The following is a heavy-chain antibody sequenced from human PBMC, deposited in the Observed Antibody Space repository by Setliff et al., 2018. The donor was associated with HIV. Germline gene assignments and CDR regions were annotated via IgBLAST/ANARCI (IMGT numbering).Heavy chain of an antibody. CDR1: GYIFTGDA. D-gene: IGHD3-16*01. Sequence: ASVKVSCKTSGYIFTGDAMNWVRQAPGQGLEWMGWIDTNSGNPTYAEDFTGRFVLTVDSSVSTAYLQINDLEIEDAAIYFCAREVLLGDMSFPNNWGQGTLVTVS. J-gene: IGHJ4*02. CDR3: AREVLLGDMSFPNN. V-gene: IGHV7-4-1*02. CDR2: IDTNSGNP.